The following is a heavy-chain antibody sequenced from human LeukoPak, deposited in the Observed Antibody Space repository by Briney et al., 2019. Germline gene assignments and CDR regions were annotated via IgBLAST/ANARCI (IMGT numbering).Heavy chain of an antibody. D-gene: IGHD2-2*01. V-gene: IGHV1-8*01. CDR3: AGCSSTSCYYYYYMDV. CDR1: GYTFTSYD. J-gene: IGHJ6*03. Sequence: GASVTVSCKASGYTFTSYDINWVRQATGQGLEWMGWMNPNSGNTGYAQKFQGRVTMTRNTSISTAYMELSSLRSEDTAVYYCAGCSSTSCYYYYYMDVWGKGTTVTVSS. CDR2: MNPNSGNT.